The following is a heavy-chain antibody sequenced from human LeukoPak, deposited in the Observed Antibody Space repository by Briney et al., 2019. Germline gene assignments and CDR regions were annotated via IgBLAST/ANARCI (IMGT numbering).Heavy chain of an antibody. Sequence: GGSLRLSCAASGFIFSSYAMSWVRQAPGKGLEWVSAIGGGGGSTYYADSVKGRFTISRDNSKNTLYLQMNSVRAEDTAVYYCAKQGNDFWSGYSTYYYYYMDVWGKGTTVTVSS. V-gene: IGHV3-23*01. CDR2: IGGGGGST. CDR3: AKQGNDFWSGYSTYYYYYMDV. D-gene: IGHD3-3*01. CDR1: GFIFSSYA. J-gene: IGHJ6*03.